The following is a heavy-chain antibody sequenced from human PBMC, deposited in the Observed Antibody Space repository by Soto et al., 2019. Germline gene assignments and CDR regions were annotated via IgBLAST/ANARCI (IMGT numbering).Heavy chain of an antibody. J-gene: IGHJ6*02. CDR3: AKDLGGMDV. Sequence: WGCLGLGCAASGFRFSSYAMSWVRQAPGKGLEWVSAISGSGGSTYYADSVKGRFTISRDNSKNTLYLQMNSLRAEDTAGYYCAKDLGGMDVRGQGTTVTVSS. CDR2: ISGSGGST. D-gene: IGHD7-27*01. CDR1: GFRFSSYA. V-gene: IGHV3-23*01.